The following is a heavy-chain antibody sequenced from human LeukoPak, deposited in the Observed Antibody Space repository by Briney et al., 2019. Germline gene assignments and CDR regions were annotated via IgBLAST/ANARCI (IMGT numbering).Heavy chain of an antibody. Sequence: GRSLRLSCAASGFTFNSYDMHWVRQAPGKGLEWVAVISHDGGTKYCVDSVKGRFTISRDNSKNTLYLQMNSLRAEDTAVYYCAKDGSRIAAAGTHRGHFDYWGQGTLVTVSS. V-gene: IGHV3-30*18. CDR1: GFTFNSYD. CDR3: AKDGSRIAAAGTHRGHFDY. CDR2: ISHDGGTK. J-gene: IGHJ4*02. D-gene: IGHD6-13*01.